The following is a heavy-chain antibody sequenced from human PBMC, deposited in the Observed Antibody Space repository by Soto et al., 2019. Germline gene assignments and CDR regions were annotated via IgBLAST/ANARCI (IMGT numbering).Heavy chain of an antibody. V-gene: IGHV5-51*01. CDR1: GYSFTSYW. D-gene: IGHD6-13*01. CDR2: IYPGDSDT. CDR3: ARAYSSSWSPDAFDI. Sequence: GESLKISCNGSGYSFTSYWIGWVRQMPGKGLEWMGIIYPGDSDTRYSPSFQGQVTISADKSISTAYLQWSSLKASDTAMYYCARAYSSSWSPDAFDIWGRGTMVTVS. J-gene: IGHJ3*02.